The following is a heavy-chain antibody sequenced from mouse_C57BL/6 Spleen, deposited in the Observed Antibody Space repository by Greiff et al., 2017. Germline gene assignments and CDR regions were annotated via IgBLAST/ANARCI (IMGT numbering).Heavy chain of an antibody. CDR2: ISDGGSYT. J-gene: IGHJ1*03. CDR3: ARDGTTESWYFDV. Sequence: EVQVVESGGGLVKPGGSLKLSCAASGFTFSSYAMSWVRQTPEKRLEWVATISDGGSYTYYPDNVKGRFTISRDNAKNNLYLQMSHLKSEDTAMYYCARDGTTESWYFDVWGTGTTVTVSS. V-gene: IGHV5-4*01. D-gene: IGHD1-1*01. CDR1: GFTFSSYA.